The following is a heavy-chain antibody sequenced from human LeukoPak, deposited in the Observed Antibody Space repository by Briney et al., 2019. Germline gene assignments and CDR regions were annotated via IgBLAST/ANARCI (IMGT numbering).Heavy chain of an antibody. CDR2: IIPIFGTA. J-gene: IGHJ4*02. V-gene: IGHV1-69*13. Sequence: SVKVSCKASGGTFSSYAISWVRQAPGQGLEWMGGIIPIFGTANYAQKFQGRVTITADESTSTAYMELSSLRSEDTAVYYCARARIASVLRFLEWPPLDYRGQGTLVTVSS. CDR1: GGTFSSYA. CDR3: ARARIASVLRFLEWPPLDY. D-gene: IGHD3-3*01.